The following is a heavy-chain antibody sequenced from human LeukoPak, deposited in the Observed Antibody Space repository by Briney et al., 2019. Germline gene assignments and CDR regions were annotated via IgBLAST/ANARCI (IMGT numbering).Heavy chain of an antibody. Sequence: PGGSLRLSCATSGFTFSDYYMTWIRQAPGKGLEWVSYTSGSGRAIYYTDSVKGRFTISRDNAKNSLFLQMNSLRAEDTAVYYCARVGKTSWFGEDWGQGTLVIVSS. CDR3: ARVGKTSWFGED. CDR2: TSGSGRAI. D-gene: IGHD3-10*01. J-gene: IGHJ4*02. CDR1: GFTFSDYY. V-gene: IGHV3-11*01.